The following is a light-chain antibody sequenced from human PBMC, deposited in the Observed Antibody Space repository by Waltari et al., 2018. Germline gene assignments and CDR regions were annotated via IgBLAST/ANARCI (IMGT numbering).Light chain of an antibody. CDR2: EDN. CDR1: SDNIANNY. Sequence: NFMLTQPHSVSESAGKTVIISCTGSSDNIANNYVQWYQHRPGSAPVTLIYEDNQRDSGVPCRFSGSIDSSSNSASLTISGLRTEDEAYYFCQSYYAYDVIFGGGTKLTVL. V-gene: IGLV6-57*02. CDR3: QSYYAYDVI. J-gene: IGLJ2*01.